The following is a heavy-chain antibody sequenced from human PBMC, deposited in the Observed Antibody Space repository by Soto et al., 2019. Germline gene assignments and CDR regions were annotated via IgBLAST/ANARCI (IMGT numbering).Heavy chain of an antibody. V-gene: IGHV3-53*01. CDR1: GFTVSSNY. CDR3: ARDFYDSSGPNAFDI. J-gene: IGHJ3*02. CDR2: IYSGGST. Sequence: GGSLRLSCAASGFTVSSNYMSWVRQAPGKGLEWVSVIYSGGSTYYAGSVKGRFTISRDNSKNTLYLQMNSLRAEDTAVYYCARDFYDSSGPNAFDIWGQGTMVTVSS. D-gene: IGHD3-22*01.